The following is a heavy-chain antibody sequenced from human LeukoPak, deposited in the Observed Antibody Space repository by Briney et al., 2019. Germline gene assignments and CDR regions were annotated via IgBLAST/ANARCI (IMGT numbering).Heavy chain of an antibody. Sequence: PGGSLRLSCAASGFTFSSYSMNWVRQAPGKGLEWVSSISSSSSYIYYADSVKGRFTISRDNAKNTLYLQMNSLRAEDTAVYYCARAGSSSWYWYFQHWGQGTLVTVSS. J-gene: IGHJ1*01. V-gene: IGHV3-21*04. CDR1: GFTFSSYS. CDR2: ISSSSSYI. CDR3: ARAGSSSWYWYFQH. D-gene: IGHD6-13*01.